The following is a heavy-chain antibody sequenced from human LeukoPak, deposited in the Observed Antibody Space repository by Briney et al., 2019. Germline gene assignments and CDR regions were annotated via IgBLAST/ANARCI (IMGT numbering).Heavy chain of an antibody. CDR3: ARSPAPYLEWLSSGTNWFDP. Sequence: GASVKVSCKASGYTFTSYYMHWVRQAPGQGLEWMGIINPSGGSTSYAQKFQGRVTMTRDTSTSTVYMELSSLRSEDTAVYYCARSPAPYLEWLSSGTNWFDPWGQGTLVTVSS. D-gene: IGHD3-3*01. V-gene: IGHV1-46*01. CDR1: GYTFTSYY. J-gene: IGHJ5*02. CDR2: INPSGGST.